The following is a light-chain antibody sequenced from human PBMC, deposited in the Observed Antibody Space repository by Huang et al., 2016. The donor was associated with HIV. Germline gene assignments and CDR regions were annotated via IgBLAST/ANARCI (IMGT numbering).Light chain of an antibody. V-gene: IGKV3-15*01. CDR2: GVS. Sequence: EIMMTQSPATLSVSPGERATLSCRASQSVRGHIAWYQQKPGQAPRLLIFGVSTRATGSTARFRGSESGTEFTLTISSLQSEDFAIYYCHHYDNWPPRGTFGQGTKVEI. CDR1: QSVRGH. J-gene: IGKJ1*01. CDR3: HHYDNWPPRGT.